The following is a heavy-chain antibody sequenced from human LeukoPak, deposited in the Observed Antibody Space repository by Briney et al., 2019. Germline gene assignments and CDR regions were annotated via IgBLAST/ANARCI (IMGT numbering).Heavy chain of an antibody. CDR1: GGSITSSY. CDR3: ARGALTTTFDY. CDR2: ISFSSDYI. D-gene: IGHD4-17*01. J-gene: IGHJ4*02. Sequence: ETLSLTCTVSGGSITSSYWSWVRQPPGKGLEWVSSISFSSDYIYYADSLKGRFTISRDNAQNSLYLQMNSLRADDTAIYFCARGALTTTFDYWGQGALVTVSS. V-gene: IGHV3-21*01.